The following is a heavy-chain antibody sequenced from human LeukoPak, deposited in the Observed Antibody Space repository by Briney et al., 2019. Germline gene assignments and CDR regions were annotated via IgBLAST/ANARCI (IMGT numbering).Heavy chain of an antibody. CDR1: GGSISSYY. Sequence: PSGTLSLTCTVSGGSISSYYWSWIRQPPGKGLEWIGYIYYSWSTNYNPSLKSRVTISVDTSKNQFSLKLSSVTAADTAVYYCARDSSTSDIPWGNWFDPWGQGTLVTVSS. J-gene: IGHJ5*02. CDR2: IYYSWST. D-gene: IGHD2-2*01. V-gene: IGHV4-59*01. CDR3: ARDSSTSDIPWGNWFDP.